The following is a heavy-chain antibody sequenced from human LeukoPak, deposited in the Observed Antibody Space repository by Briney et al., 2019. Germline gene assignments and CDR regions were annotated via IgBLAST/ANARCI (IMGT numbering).Heavy chain of an antibody. D-gene: IGHD3-22*01. CDR3: ARLFRSSGYSRMDV. V-gene: IGHV3-53*04. J-gene: IGHJ6*02. Sequence: GGSLRLSCAASGFTVSSNYMSWVRQAPGKGLEWVSVIYSGGSTYYADSVKGRFTISRHNSKNTLYLQMNSLRAEDTAVYYCARLFRSSGYSRMDVWGQGTTVTVSS. CDR2: IYSGGST. CDR1: GFTVSSNY.